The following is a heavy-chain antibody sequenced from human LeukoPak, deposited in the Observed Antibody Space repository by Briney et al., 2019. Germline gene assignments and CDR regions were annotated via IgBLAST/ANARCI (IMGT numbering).Heavy chain of an antibody. CDR2: ISGSGGST. D-gene: IGHD3-10*01. Sequence: GGSLRLSCAASGFTSSNYGVHWVRQAPGKGLEWVSAISGSGGSTYYADSVKGRFTISRDNSKNTLYLQMNSLRAEDTAVYYCAKQVRGVIPDAFDIWGQGTMVTVSS. J-gene: IGHJ3*02. CDR1: GFTSSNYG. CDR3: AKQVRGVIPDAFDI. V-gene: IGHV3-23*01.